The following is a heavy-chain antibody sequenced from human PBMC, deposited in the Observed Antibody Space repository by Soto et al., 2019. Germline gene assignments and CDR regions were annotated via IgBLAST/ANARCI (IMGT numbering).Heavy chain of an antibody. Sequence: ASVKVSCKSSGGTFSSFAISWVRQAPGQGLEWMGRIIPMFGTTNYAQKFQGRVTLTADESTSTAYMELSSLRSEDTAVYYCARIFDWLFPDWGQGTLVTVSS. D-gene: IGHD3-9*01. CDR2: IIPMFGTT. J-gene: IGHJ4*02. CDR1: GGTFSSFA. V-gene: IGHV1-69*13. CDR3: ARIFDWLFPD.